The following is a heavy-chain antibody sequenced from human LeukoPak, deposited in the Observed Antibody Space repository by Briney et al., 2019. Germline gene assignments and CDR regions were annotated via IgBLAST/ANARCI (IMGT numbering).Heavy chain of an antibody. CDR3: ARGVENYDLDV. J-gene: IGHJ6*04. V-gene: IGHV1-69*05. CDR1: GDTFSTYA. Sequence: ASVKVSCKASGDTFSTYAVNWVRQAPGQGLEWMGGSNPITGTVTYAQKFQGRVTITTDESTSTAYMELSSLRLEDTAVYYCARGVENYDLDVWGKGTTVIVPS. CDR2: SNPITGTV. D-gene: IGHD2-15*01.